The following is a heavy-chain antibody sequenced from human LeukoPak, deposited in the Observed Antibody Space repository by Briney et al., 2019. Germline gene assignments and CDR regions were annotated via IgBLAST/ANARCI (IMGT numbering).Heavy chain of an antibody. CDR1: GYSISSGYY. CDR2: IYHSGST. J-gene: IGHJ4*02. V-gene: IGHV4-38-2*02. D-gene: IGHD2-2*01. CDR3: ARDPLYCSSTSCYLPFDY. Sequence: PSETLSLTCTVSGYSISSGYYWGWIRQPPGKGLEWIGSIYHSGSTYYNPSLKSRVTISVDTSKNQFSPKLSSVTAADTAVYYCARDPLYCSSTSCYLPFDYWGQGTLVTVSS.